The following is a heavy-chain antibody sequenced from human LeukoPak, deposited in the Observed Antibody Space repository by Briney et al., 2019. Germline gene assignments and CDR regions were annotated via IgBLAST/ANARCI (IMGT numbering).Heavy chain of an antibody. J-gene: IGHJ4*02. CDR3: AKHHCSSTSCYRVFDF. CDR1: GFTFRSDA. V-gene: IGHV3-23*01. Sequence: GGSLRLSCAASGFTFRSDAMSWVRQAPGKGLEWVSGISGSGGTTYYADSVKGRFTISRDNSKNTLYLQINSLRAEDTAVYYCAKHHCSSTSCYRVFDFWGQGTLVTVSS. CDR2: ISGSGGTT. D-gene: IGHD2-2*02.